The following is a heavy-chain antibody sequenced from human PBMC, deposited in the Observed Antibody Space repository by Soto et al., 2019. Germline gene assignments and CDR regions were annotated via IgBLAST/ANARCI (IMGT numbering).Heavy chain of an antibody. CDR2: ITGNAANT. D-gene: IGHD2-21*02. J-gene: IGHJ4*02. CDR3: AKAARDCGGDCYCSFFDS. CDR1: RFTFGGYA. Sequence: GGSLRLSCSASRFTFGGYAMSWVRQAPGKGLEWVSGITGNAANTVYADSVKGRFTISRDNSKDALYLQLNSLRAEDTAVYFCAKAARDCGGDCYCSFFDSSGQGALVTGSS. V-gene: IGHV3-23*01.